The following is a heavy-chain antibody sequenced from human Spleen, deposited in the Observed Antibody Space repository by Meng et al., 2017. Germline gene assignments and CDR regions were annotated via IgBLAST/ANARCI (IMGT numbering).Heavy chain of an antibody. Sequence: QVQVVQSGAEVKEPGASVKVSCKASGYTFTTYGLSWVRQAPGQGLEWMGWISAYNGNTNYAQKVQGRVTMTRDTSTTTAYMELTSLRAEDTALYYCARDRYYGRSGYFYESEYWGQGTLVTVSS. CDR1: GYTFTTYG. CDR3: ARDRYYGRSGYFYESEY. J-gene: IGHJ4*02. D-gene: IGHD3-22*01. V-gene: IGHV1-18*01. CDR2: ISAYNGNT.